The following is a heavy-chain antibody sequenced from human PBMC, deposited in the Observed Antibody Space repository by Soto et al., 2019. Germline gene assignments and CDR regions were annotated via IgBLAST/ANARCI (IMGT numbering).Heavy chain of an antibody. CDR3: AKLKGEVIANYYCDH. V-gene: IGHV3-23*01. CDR1: GFSFYGYA. J-gene: IGHJ4*02. D-gene: IGHD3-16*02. CDR2: ITNGGGGRR. Sequence: VQLLESGGGLVQPGGSLRLSCAASGFSFYGYAMTWVRQAPGKGLEWVSAITNGGGGRRDYADSLKGRFTISRDNSHHTLYLQMNSLRADDTAVYYCAKLKGEVIANYYCDHWGQGTLVTVSS.